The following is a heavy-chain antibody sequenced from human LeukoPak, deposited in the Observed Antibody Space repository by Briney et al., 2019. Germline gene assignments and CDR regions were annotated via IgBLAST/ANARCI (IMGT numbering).Heavy chain of an antibody. J-gene: IGHJ4*02. V-gene: IGHV4-34*01. CDR1: GFTFSDYY. CDR3: ARSSRRWLQLGGYFDY. Sequence: GSLRLSCAASGFTFSDYYMSWIRQPPGKGLEWIGEINHSGSTNYNPSLKSRVTISVDTSKNQFSLKLSSVTAADTAVYYCARSSRRWLQLGGYFDYWGQGTLVTVSS. D-gene: IGHD5-12*01. CDR2: INHSGST.